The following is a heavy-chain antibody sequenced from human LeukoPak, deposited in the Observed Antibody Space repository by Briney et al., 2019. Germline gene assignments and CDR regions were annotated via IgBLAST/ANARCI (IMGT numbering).Heavy chain of an antibody. J-gene: IGHJ6*03. CDR2: LYHPDST. Sequence: PSETLSLTCAVSGYPINSAYYWVWVRQPPGKGLECIGSLYHPDSTYYNPSLESRVTMSVDTSRNQFSLKLSFVTAADTAVYYCARQYDSYFYYYLDLWGTGTTVTVSS. V-gene: IGHV4-38-2*01. CDR3: ARQYDSYFYYYLDL. CDR1: GYPINSAYY. D-gene: IGHD2-2*01.